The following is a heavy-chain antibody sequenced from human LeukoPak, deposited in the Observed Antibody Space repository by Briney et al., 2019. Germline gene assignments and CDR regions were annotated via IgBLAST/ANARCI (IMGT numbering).Heavy chain of an antibody. CDR1: GGSISSSSYY. Sequence: SETLSLTCTVSGGSISSSSYYWGWIRQPPGKGLEWIGSIYYSGSTYYNPSLKSRVTISVDTSKNQFPLKLSSVTAADTAVYYCGTIFGVVSLDYWGQGTLVTVSS. V-gene: IGHV4-39*01. CDR2: IYYSGST. J-gene: IGHJ4*02. CDR3: GTIFGVVSLDY. D-gene: IGHD3-3*01.